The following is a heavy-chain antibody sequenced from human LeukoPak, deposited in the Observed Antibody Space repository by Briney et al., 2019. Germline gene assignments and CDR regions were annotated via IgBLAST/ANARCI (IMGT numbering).Heavy chain of an antibody. CDR3: ARSPESGGNVFDI. CDR1: GFTFGDYA. Sequence: GGSLRLSCTASGFTFGDYAMSWFRQAPGKGLEWVGRSRNKANGYTTEYAASVKGRFTISRDDSKNSVYLQMNSLKTEDTAVYYCARSPESGGNVFDIWGQGTMVTVCS. J-gene: IGHJ3*02. V-gene: IGHV3-72*01. CDR2: SRNKANGYTT. D-gene: IGHD3-16*01.